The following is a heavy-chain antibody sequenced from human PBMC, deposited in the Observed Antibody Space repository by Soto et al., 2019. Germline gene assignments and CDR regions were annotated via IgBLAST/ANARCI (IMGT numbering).Heavy chain of an antibody. CDR1: GGSIRSGTW. V-gene: IGHV4-4*02. J-gene: IGHJ5*02. Sequence: QVQLQESGPGLVKPSGTLSLTCAVSGGSIRSGTWWSWVRQPPGRGLEWIGEIYHSGSPNYNPSLKSRVTMSVDKSKNLFSLRMRSVTAAGSALYYCARLVPAAPNWFDPWGQGTLVTVSS. D-gene: IGHD2-2*01. CDR3: ARLVPAAPNWFDP. CDR2: IYHSGSP.